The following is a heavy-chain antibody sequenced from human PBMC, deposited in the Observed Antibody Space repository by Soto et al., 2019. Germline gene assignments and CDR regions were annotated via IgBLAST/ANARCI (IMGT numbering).Heavy chain of an antibody. Sequence: SETLSLTCAIYRGSFSSSYWSWIRQPPGKGLEWIGEIYHDGSTNYNPSLKSRVTISLDTSKKQFSLKLSSVTAADTAVYYCARTTAVPNTLRSRYFFDYWGQGTLVTVSS. D-gene: IGHD4-17*01. V-gene: IGHV4-34*01. CDR1: RGSFSSSY. CDR3: ARTTAVPNTLRSRYFFDY. CDR2: IYHDGST. J-gene: IGHJ4*02.